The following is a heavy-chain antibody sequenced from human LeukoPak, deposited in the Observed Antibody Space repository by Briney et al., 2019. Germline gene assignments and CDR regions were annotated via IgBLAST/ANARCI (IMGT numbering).Heavy chain of an antibody. CDR2: ISAGGDNT. Sequence: GGSLRLSCAASGFTFNDHAMSWVRQTPGKGLESVSSISAGGDNTHYADSVKGRLITSRDNSKNTLYLQMNSLRAEDTAVYFCAYLDSSGYYYGRLRYWGQGTPVTVSS. CDR3: AYLDSSGYYYGRLRY. CDR1: GFTFNDHA. D-gene: IGHD3-22*01. V-gene: IGHV3-23*01. J-gene: IGHJ4*02.